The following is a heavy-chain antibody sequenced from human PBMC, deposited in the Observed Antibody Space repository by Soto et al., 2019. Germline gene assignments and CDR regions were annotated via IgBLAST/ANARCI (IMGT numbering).Heavy chain of an antibody. CDR3: AHLRLRFFPDY. Sequence: SGPTLVNPTQTLTLTCTFSQFSLTTSGVGVGWIRQPPGKALEWLALIYWDDDKRYSPSLKNRLTITKDTSKNQVVLTMTNMDPVDTGKYYCAHLRLRFFPDYWGQGPLVTVSS. V-gene: IGHV2-5*02. J-gene: IGHJ4*02. CDR2: IYWDDDK. CDR1: QFSLTTSGVG. D-gene: IGHD3-3*01.